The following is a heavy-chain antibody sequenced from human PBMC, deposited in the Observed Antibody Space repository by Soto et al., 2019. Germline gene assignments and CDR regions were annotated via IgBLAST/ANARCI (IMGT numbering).Heavy chain of an antibody. D-gene: IGHD7-27*01. CDR2: IYYSGST. V-gene: IGHV4-59*01. CDR1: GGSISSYY. CDR3: ASRTWDYYYYGMDV. J-gene: IGHJ6*02. Sequence: PSETLSLTCTVSGGSISSYYWSWIRQPPGKGLEWIGYIYYSGSTNYNPSLKSRVTISVDTSKNQFSLKLSSVTAADTAVYYCASRTWDYYYYGMDVWGQGTTVT.